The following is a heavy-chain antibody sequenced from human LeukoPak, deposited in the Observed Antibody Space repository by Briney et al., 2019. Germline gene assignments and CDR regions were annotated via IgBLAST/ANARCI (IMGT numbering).Heavy chain of an antibody. CDR2: IYHSGST. Sequence: SETLSLTCAVSGYSISSGYYWGWIRQPPGKGLEWIGSIYHSGSTYYNPSLKSRVTIPVDTSKNQFSLKLSSVTAADTAVYYCARQRGTQSVDYWGQGTLVTVSS. CDR1: GYSISSGYY. D-gene: IGHD1-14*01. J-gene: IGHJ4*02. CDR3: ARQRGTQSVDY. V-gene: IGHV4-38-2*01.